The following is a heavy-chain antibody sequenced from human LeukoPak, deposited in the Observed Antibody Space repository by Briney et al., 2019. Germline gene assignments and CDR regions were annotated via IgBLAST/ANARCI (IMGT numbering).Heavy chain of an antibody. CDR3: ARSSHYDILTGYSEEDAFDI. Sequence: GGSLRLSCAASGFTVSSNYMSWVRQAPGKGLEWVSVIYSGGSTDYADSVKGRFTFSRDNSKNTLYLQMNSLRVEDTAVYYCARSSHYDILTGYSEEDAFDIWGQGTMVTVSS. CDR1: GFTVSSNY. D-gene: IGHD3-9*01. CDR2: IYSGGST. V-gene: IGHV3-53*01. J-gene: IGHJ3*02.